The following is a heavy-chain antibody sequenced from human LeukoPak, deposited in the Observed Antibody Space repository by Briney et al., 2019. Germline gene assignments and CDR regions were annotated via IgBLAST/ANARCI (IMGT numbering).Heavy chain of an antibody. D-gene: IGHD2-2*01. CDR3: AKMGTTTTQSTLLDY. V-gene: IGHV3-23*01. J-gene: IGHJ4*02. Sequence: PGGSLRLSCAASGFIFSNYAMTWVRQAPGKGLEWVSTISGSDGSTYYADSVKGRFTIFRDDSKNTLYLQMNSLRADDTAVYYCAKMGTTTTQSTLLDYWGQGTLVTVSS. CDR1: GFIFSNYA. CDR2: ISGSDGST.